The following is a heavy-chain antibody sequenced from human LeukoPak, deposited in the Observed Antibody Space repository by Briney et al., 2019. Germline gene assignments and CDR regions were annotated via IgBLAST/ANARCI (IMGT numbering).Heavy chain of an antibody. CDR3: TTSRVWFGAPRGHWFDP. V-gene: IGHV3-15*01. J-gene: IGHJ5*02. CDR2: IKSKTDGGTT. Sequence: GGSLRLSCAASGFTFSNAWMSWVRQAPGKGLEWVGRIKSKTDGGTTDYAAPVKGRFTISRDDSKNTLYLQMNSLKTEDTAVYYCTTSRVWFGAPRGHWFDPWGQGTLVTVSS. D-gene: IGHD3-10*01. CDR1: GFTFSNAW.